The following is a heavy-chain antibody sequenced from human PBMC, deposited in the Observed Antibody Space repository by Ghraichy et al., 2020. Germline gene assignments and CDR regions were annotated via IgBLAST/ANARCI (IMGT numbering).Heavy chain of an antibody. J-gene: IGHJ4*02. V-gene: IGHV3-23*01. D-gene: IGHD6-19*01. Sequence: GGSLRLSCTASAFTFSTLDMIWVRQAPGKGLEWVSTITANGDATTYADSVRGRFSTSRDNSRFTMSLQLNSLRAEDTAVYYCAKDCSPAYWGQGTLVTVSS. CDR1: AFTFSTLD. CDR2: ITANGDAT. CDR3: AKDCSPAY.